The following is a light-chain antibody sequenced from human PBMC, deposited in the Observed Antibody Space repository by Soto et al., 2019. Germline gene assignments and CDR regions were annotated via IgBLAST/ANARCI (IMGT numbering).Light chain of an antibody. Sequence: LVLTQSPGTLSLSPGEGATLSCRASQRMSSNYLAWYQQKPGQAPRLLIYGTSNRATGIPDRFSGSGSGTGFTLTISRLEPEDCAVYYCQQYGTLPPRYTFGQGTKLEIK. CDR2: GTS. CDR3: QQYGTLPPRYT. V-gene: IGKV3-20*01. CDR1: QRMSSNY. J-gene: IGKJ2*01.